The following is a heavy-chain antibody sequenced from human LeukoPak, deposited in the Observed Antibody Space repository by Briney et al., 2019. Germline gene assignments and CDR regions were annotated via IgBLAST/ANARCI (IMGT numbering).Heavy chain of an antibody. D-gene: IGHD2-21*01. CDR3: AKDICGGNCYPHGGY. CDR1: GFTFSNYG. Sequence: GGSLRLSCAASGFTFSNYGMHWVRQAPGKGLEWVAFIPYDGSNKYYADSLQGRLTISRDNSMNTPYLQMSSLRAEDTARYYCAKDICGGNCYPHGGYWGQGTLVTVSS. V-gene: IGHV3-30*02. J-gene: IGHJ4*02. CDR2: IPYDGSNK.